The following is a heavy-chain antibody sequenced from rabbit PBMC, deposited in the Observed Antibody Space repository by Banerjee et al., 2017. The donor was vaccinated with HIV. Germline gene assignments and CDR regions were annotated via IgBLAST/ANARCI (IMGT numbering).Heavy chain of an antibody. CDR2: IDPVFGST. CDR3: ARDLPHNF. D-gene: IGHD3-1*01. CDR1: GFDFSSYG. J-gene: IGHJ6*01. V-gene: IGHV1S7*01. Sequence: QSLEESGGDLVKPGASLTLSCKASGFDFSSYGVSWVRQAPGKGLEWIGYIDPVFGSTYYASWVNGRFPISSHNAQNTLYLQLNSLTAADTATYFCARDLPHNFWGQGTLVTVS.